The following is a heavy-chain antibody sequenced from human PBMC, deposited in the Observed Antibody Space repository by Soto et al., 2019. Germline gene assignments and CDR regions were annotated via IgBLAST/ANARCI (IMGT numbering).Heavy chain of an antibody. J-gene: IGHJ4*02. CDR3: ARDSSGWNY. V-gene: IGHV4-59*01. CDR1: GGSISSYY. CDR2: IYYSGST. D-gene: IGHD6-19*01. Sequence: SETLSLTCTVSGGSISSYYWSWIRQPPGKGLEWIGYIYYSGSTNYNPSLKSRVTISVDTSKNQFSLKLSSVTAADTAVYYCARDSSGWNYWGQGTLVTVSS.